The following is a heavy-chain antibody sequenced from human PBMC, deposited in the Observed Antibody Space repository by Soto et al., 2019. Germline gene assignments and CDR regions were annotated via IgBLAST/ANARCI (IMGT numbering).Heavy chain of an antibody. Sequence: SETLSLTCAVYGGSFSGYYWSWIRQPPGKGLEWIGEINHSGSTNYNPSLKSRVTMSVDTSKNQFSLKLSSVTAADTAVYYCATGITMVRGAPHYWFDPWGQGTLVTVS. CDR2: INHSGST. V-gene: IGHV4-34*01. CDR3: ATGITMVRGAPHYWFDP. J-gene: IGHJ5*02. CDR1: GGSFSGYY. D-gene: IGHD3-10*01.